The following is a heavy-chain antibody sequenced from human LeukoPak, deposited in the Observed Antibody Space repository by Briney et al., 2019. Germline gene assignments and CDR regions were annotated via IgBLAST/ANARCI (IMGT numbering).Heavy chain of an antibody. CDR3: TRQASIAAREGDY. V-gene: IGHV3-73*01. D-gene: IGHD6-6*01. J-gene: IGHJ4*02. Sequence: GGSLRLSCAASGFTFSGSAMHWVRQASGKGLEWVGRIRSKANSYATAYAASVKGRFTISRDDSTNTAYLQMNSLKPEDTAVYYCTRQASIAAREGDYWGQGTLVTVSS. CDR2: IRSKANSYAT. CDR1: GFTFSGSA.